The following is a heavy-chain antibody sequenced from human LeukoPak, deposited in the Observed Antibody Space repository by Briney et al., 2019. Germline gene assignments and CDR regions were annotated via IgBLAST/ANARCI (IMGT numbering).Heavy chain of an antibody. D-gene: IGHD3-3*01. J-gene: IGHJ6*03. Sequence: ASVKVSCKASGFTFTSSAVQWVRQARGQRLEWIGWIVVGSGNTNYAQKFQERVTITRDMSTSTAYMELSSLRSEDTAVYYCAVRHHRTIFGVYYYYYMDVWGKGTTVTVSS. CDR3: AVRHHRTIFGVYYYYYMDV. CDR2: IVVGSGNT. CDR1: GFTFTSSA. V-gene: IGHV1-58*01.